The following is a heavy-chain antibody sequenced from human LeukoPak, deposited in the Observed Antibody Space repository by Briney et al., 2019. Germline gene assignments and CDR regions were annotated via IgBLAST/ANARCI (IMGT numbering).Heavy chain of an antibody. J-gene: IGHJ4*02. Sequence: GATVKVSCKASGYTFTDYYMHWVRQAPGQGLEWMGWINTHSGGTSYAQKFQGRVTMTRDTSISTGFMELKSLGSDDTAVYYCARSRISAPVDYWGQGTLVNVSS. CDR2: INTHSGGT. V-gene: IGHV1-2*02. D-gene: IGHD6-6*01. CDR1: GYTFTDYY. CDR3: ARSRISAPVDY.